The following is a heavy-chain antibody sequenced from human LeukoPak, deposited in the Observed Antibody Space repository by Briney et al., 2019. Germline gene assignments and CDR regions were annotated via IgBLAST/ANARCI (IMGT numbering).Heavy chain of an antibody. D-gene: IGHD5-18*01. CDR1: GGSFSGYY. J-gene: IGHJ6*03. V-gene: IGHV4-34*01. Sequence: SETLSLTCAVYGGSFSGYYWSWIRQPPGKGLEWIGEINHSGSTNYNPSLKSRVTISVDTSKNQFSLKLSSVTAADTAVYYCARLRIQLWLLTYYMDVWGKGTTVTVSS. CDR3: ARLRIQLWLLTYYMDV. CDR2: INHSGST.